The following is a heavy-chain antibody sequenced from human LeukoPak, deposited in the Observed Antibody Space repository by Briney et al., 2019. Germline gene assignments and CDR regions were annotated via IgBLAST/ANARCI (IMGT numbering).Heavy chain of an antibody. V-gene: IGHV3-11*01. CDR3: ARIKLQDLDY. J-gene: IGHJ4*02. CDR2: ISSSGSAI. D-gene: IGHD4-11*01. Sequence: GGALRLSCAASRFTFSDYYMSWMGQAPGKGLAWVSYISSSGSAIYYADSVKGRFTISRDNAKNSLYLQMNSLRAEDNAVYYCARIKLQDLDYWGQGTLVTVSS. CDR1: RFTFSDYY.